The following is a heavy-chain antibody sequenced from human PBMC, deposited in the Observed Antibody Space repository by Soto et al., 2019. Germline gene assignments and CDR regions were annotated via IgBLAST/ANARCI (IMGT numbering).Heavy chain of an antibody. CDR3: ARARTSSAVDFDY. J-gene: IGHJ4*02. Sequence: TLSLTCTVSGGSISSYYWSWIRQPPGKGLEWIGYIYYTGNTNYNPSLKSRVTISVDTSKNQLSLKLTSLTAADTAVYYCARARTSSAVDFDYWGQGTLVTVSS. CDR2: IYYTGNT. V-gene: IGHV4-59*01. D-gene: IGHD6-19*01. CDR1: GGSISSYY.